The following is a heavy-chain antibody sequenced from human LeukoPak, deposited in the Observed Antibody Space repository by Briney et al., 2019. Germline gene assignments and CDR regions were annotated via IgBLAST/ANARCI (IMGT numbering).Heavy chain of an antibody. J-gene: IGHJ6*02. CDR3: ARDGEGDCSSTSRPYRGIQNYYYYYGMDV. CDR2: INPNSGGT. V-gene: IGHV1-2*02. Sequence: ASAKVSCKASGYTFTGYYMHWVRQAPGQGLAWMGWINPNSGGTNYAQKFQGRVTMTRDTSISTAYMELSRLRSDDTAVYYCARDGEGDCSSTSRPYRGIQNYYYYYGMDVWGQGTTVTVSS. CDR1: GYTFTGYY. D-gene: IGHD2-2*01.